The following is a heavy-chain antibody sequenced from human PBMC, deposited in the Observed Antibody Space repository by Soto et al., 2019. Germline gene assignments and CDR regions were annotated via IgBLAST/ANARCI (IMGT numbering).Heavy chain of an antibody. CDR1: GFTFSSYS. CDR3: ARRPRHYDFWSGYNYYYGMDV. V-gene: IGHV3-48*02. CDR2: ISSSSTI. Sequence: PGGSRRLSCAASGFTFSSYSMNWVRQAPGKGLEWVSYISSSSTIYYADSVKGRFTISRDNAKNSLYLQMNSLRDEGTAVYYCARRPRHYDFWSGYNYYYGMDVWGQGTTVTVSS. J-gene: IGHJ6*02. D-gene: IGHD3-3*01.